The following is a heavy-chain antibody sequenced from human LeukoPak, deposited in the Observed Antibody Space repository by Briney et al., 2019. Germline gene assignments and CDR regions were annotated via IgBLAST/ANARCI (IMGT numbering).Heavy chain of an antibody. CDR3: ARDAVLMVYASRWLDP. V-gene: IGHV1-18*01. D-gene: IGHD2-8*01. Sequence: ASVKVSCKASGYTFTSYGISWVRQAPGQGLEWMGWISAYNGNTNYAQKLQGRVTMTTDTSTSTAYMELRSLRSDDTAVYYCARDAVLMVYASRWLDPWGQGTLVTVSS. J-gene: IGHJ5*02. CDR1: GYTFTSYG. CDR2: ISAYNGNT.